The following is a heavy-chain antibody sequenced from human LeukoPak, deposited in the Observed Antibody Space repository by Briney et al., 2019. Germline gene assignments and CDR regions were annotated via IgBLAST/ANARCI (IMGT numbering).Heavy chain of an antibody. CDR2: ISGSGGST. CDR1: GFTFSSYA. J-gene: IGHJ4*02. Sequence: GGSLRLSCAASGFTFSSYAMSWVRQAPGKGLEWVSAISGSGGSTYYADSVKGRFTISRDNSKNTLYLHMNSLRAEDTAVYYCAPNPGPYSSGWGQGTLVTVSS. CDR3: APNPGPYSSG. V-gene: IGHV3-23*01. D-gene: IGHD6-19*01.